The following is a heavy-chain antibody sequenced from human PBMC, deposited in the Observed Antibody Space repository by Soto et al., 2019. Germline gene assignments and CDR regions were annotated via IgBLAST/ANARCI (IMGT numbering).Heavy chain of an antibody. CDR3: VRTSLVVAVATREDF. D-gene: IGHD2-15*01. V-gene: IGHV3-74*01. J-gene: IGHJ4*02. CDR2: IDSDGSRI. Sequence: EVQLVESGGGLVQPGESLRLSCAASGFTFSNYWMHWVRQAPGMGLVWVSRIDSDGSRITYADFVKGRFTICRDHAKNTVYLHMNSLTAEDTAVYYCVRTSLVVAVATREDFWGQGTLVTVSS. CDR1: GFTFSNYW.